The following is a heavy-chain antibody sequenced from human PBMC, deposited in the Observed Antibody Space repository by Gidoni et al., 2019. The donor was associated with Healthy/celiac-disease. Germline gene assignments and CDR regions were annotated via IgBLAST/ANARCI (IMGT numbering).Heavy chain of an antibody. CDR2: ISSSSSYI. J-gene: IGHJ4*02. CDR3: ARGTGTLWFGESEWFDY. V-gene: IGHV3-21*01. D-gene: IGHD3-10*01. CDR1: GFTFSSYS. Sequence: EVQLVASGGGLVKPGGSLRLSCAASGFTFSSYSMNWVRQAPGKGLEWVSSISSSSSYIYYADSVKGRFTISRDNAKNSLYLQMNSLRAEDTAVYYCARGTGTLWFGESEWFDYWGQGTLVTVSS.